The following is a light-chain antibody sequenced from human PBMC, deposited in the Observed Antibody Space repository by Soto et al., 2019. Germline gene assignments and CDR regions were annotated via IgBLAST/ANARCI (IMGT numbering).Light chain of an antibody. V-gene: IGKV3-20*01. Sequence: ENVLKNSACTLSLYPGERATLACRASQSVRSNYLAWYQQKPGQAPRLLIYDASSRATGIPDRFSGGGSGTDFTLTISILEPEGFAVYYCQQYCNSGTSGQGTKVDIK. CDR3: QQYCNSGT. J-gene: IGKJ1*01. CDR1: QSVRSNY. CDR2: DAS.